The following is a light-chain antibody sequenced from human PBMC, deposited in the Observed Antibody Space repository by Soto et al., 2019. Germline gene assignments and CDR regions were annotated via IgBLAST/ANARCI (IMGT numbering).Light chain of an antibody. CDR1: SSDVGGYNY. CDR2: DVS. CDR3: CSYAGSYYV. J-gene: IGLJ1*01. V-gene: IGLV2-11*01. Sequence: QSALTQPRSVSGSPGQSVTMSCTGTSSDVGGYNYVSWYQQHPGKAPKLMIYDVSKRPSGVPDRFSGSKSGNTASLNISGLQAEDEADYYCCSYAGSYYVFGTGTKVTVL.